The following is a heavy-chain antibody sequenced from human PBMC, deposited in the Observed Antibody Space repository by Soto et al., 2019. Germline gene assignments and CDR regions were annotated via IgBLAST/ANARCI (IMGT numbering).Heavy chain of an antibody. CDR1: GDTFAFYS. CDR3: ATSYGSGYRAFDY. J-gene: IGHJ4*02. Sequence: QVQLVQSGAEVKRPGSSVTVSYKASGDTFAFYSINWVRQAPGLVLEWMGRINPILSMSNYAQRFQGRVTMTADKSTSTAYMVLNSLRSEDTAIYYCATSYGSGYRAFDYWGQGALVTVSS. D-gene: IGHD3-10*01. CDR2: INPILSMS. V-gene: IGHV1-69*02.